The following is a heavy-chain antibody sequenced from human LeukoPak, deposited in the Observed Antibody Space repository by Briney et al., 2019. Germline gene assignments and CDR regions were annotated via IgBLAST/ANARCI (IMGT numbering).Heavy chain of an antibody. CDR2: IRFDGSGK. CDR3: AKDPKYCGTRSRDSYFYHMDV. CDR1: GFTFSSHG. V-gene: IGHV3-30*02. Sequence: GGSLRLSCAASGFTFSSHGMHWVRQAPGKGLEWVTFIRFDGSGKYYIDSVKGRFTISRDNSKKMLYLQMNSLRPEDSAVYYCAKDPKYCGTRSRDSYFYHMDVWGKGTTVTVSS. D-gene: IGHD2-21*01. J-gene: IGHJ6*03.